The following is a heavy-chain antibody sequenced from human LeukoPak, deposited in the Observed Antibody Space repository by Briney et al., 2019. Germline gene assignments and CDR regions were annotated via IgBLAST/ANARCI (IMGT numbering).Heavy chain of an antibody. D-gene: IGHD1-26*01. J-gene: IGHJ4*02. V-gene: IGHV5-51*01. CDR2: VYPGDSDT. CDR3: ARGHEVGTTTFDY. Sequence: GESLKISCKGSGYSFTSYWIGWVRQLPGKGLEWMGIVYPGDSDTRYSPSFQGQVTFSADKSISTAYLQWSSLKASDTAMYYCARGHEVGTTTFDYWGQGTLVTVSS. CDR1: GYSFTSYW.